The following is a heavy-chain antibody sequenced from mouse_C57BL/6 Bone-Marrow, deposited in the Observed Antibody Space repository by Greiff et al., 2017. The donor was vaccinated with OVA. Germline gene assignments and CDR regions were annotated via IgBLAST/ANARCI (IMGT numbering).Heavy chain of an antibody. CDR3: TTVYDDYARWFAY. Sequence: VQLQQSGAELVRPGASVKLSCTASGFNFKDDYMHWVKQRPEPGLEWIGWIDPETGDTEYASKFQGKTTISADTSSNTAYLQLSSLTSEDTAVYYCTTVYDDYARWFAYWGQGTLVTVSA. J-gene: IGHJ3*01. D-gene: IGHD2-4*01. CDR2: IDPETGDT. V-gene: IGHV14-4*01. CDR1: GFNFKDDY.